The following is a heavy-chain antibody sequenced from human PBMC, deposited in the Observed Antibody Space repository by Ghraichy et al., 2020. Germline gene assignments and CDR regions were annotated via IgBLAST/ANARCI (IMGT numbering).Heavy chain of an antibody. J-gene: IGHJ4*02. CDR3: ARDPGFCSGGSCYSLFDY. CDR2: ISGSGRTI. V-gene: IGHV3-48*03. Sequence: GGSLRLSCAASGFTFNSYEMNWVRQAPGKGLEWVSYISGSGRTIYYADSVKGRFTISRDNAKNSLYLQMNSLRAEDTAVYYCARDPGFCSGGSCYSLFDYWGQGTLVTVSS. CDR1: GFTFNSYE. D-gene: IGHD2-15*01.